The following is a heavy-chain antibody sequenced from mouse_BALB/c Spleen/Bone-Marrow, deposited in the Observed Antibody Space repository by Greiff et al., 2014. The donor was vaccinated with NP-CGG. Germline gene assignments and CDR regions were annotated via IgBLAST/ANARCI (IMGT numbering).Heavy chain of an antibody. Sequence: DVQLVESGGDLVKPGGSLKLSCAASGFTFSSYGMSWVRQTPDKRLEWVAAICTGGIYTYYPDTVKGRFTISRDNAKNTLYLQMSSLKSEDTAMYSRVRSYYYGAWFAYWGQGTLVTVSA. D-gene: IGHD1-1*01. CDR3: VRSYYYGAWFAY. CDR1: GFTFSSYG. V-gene: IGHV5-6*01. J-gene: IGHJ3*01. CDR2: ICTGGIYT.